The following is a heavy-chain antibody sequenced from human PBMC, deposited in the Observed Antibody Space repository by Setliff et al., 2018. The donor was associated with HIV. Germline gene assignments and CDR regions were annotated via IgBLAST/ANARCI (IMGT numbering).Heavy chain of an antibody. CDR2: ISSSSSYI. D-gene: IGHD3-22*01. CDR3: ARGYYDSSGYYLDY. J-gene: IGHJ4*02. V-gene: IGHV3-21*01. Sequence: PGGSLRLSCAASGFTFSSSWMSWVRQAPGKGLEWVSSISSSSSYIYYADSVKGRFTISRDNAKNSLYLQMNSLRAEDTAVYYCARGYYDSSGYYLDYWGQGTLVTVSS. CDR1: GFTFSSSW.